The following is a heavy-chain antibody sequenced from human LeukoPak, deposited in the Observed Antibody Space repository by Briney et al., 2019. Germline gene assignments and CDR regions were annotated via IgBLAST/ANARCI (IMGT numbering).Heavy chain of an antibody. CDR2: ISWNSGSI. D-gene: IGHD6-13*01. CDR3: AKDTQWAASSGSHFDY. Sequence: PGGSLRLSCAASGFTFDDYAMHWVRQAPGKGLEWVSGISWNSGSIGYADSVKGRFTISRDNAKNSLYLQMNSLRAEDTALYYCAKDTQWAASSGSHFDYWGQGTLVTVSS. CDR1: GFTFDDYA. J-gene: IGHJ4*02. V-gene: IGHV3-9*01.